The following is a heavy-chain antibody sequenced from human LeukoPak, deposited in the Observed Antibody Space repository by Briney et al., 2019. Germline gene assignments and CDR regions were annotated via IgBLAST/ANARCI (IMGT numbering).Heavy chain of an antibody. D-gene: IGHD6-13*01. CDR1: GYSFTSYW. CDR2: IYPGDSDI. J-gene: IGHJ4*02. CDR3: ARLLRNIAAAVYYFDY. Sequence: KSGESLKISCKGSGYSFTSYWIGWVRQMPGKGLEWMGIIYPGDSDIRYSPSFQGQVTISVDKSSSTAYLQWSSLKASDTAMYYCARLLRNIAAAVYYFDYWGQGTLVTISS. V-gene: IGHV5-51*01.